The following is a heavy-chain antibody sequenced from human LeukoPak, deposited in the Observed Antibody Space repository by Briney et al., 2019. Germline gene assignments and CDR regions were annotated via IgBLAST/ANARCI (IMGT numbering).Heavy chain of an antibody. D-gene: IGHD3-3*01. CDR1: GYTFTINH. V-gene: IGHV1-18*04. Sequence: ASVKLSCRASGYTFTINHIHWVRQAPGQGLEWMGWISAYNGNTNYAQKLQGRVTMTTDTSTSAAYMELRSLRSDDTAVYYCARTNYDFWSGYYTGYYYYGMDVWGQGTTVTVSS. J-gene: IGHJ6*02. CDR3: ARTNYDFWSGYYTGYYYYGMDV. CDR2: ISAYNGNT.